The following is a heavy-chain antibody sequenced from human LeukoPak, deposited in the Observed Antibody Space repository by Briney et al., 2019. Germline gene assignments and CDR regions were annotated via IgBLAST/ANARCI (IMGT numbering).Heavy chain of an antibody. D-gene: IGHD2-8*02. V-gene: IGHV4-59*01. CDR1: GGSISSYY. J-gene: IGHJ4*02. Sequence: KPSETLSLTCTVSGGSISSYYWSWIRQPPGKGLEWIGYIYYTGSTNYNPSLKSRVTISVDTSKSQFSLKLSSVTAADTAVYYCARAGGFTGGYIFWGQGTLVTVSS. CDR2: IYYTGST. CDR3: ARAGGFTGGYIF.